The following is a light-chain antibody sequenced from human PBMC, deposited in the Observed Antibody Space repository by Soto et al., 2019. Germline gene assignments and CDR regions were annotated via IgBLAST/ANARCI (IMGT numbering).Light chain of an antibody. J-gene: IGKJ3*01. CDR1: QSLVSSDGNTY. V-gene: IGKV2-30*01. CDR3: MQAAQWPRT. CDR2: KVS. Sequence: DVVMTQSPLSLPVTLGQPASISCRSSQSLVSSDGNTYLNWFHQRPGQSPRRLIYKVSNRDSGVPDRFSGSGSGTEFTLTISRVEAEDAGVHYCMQAAQWPRTFGPGTKVDIK.